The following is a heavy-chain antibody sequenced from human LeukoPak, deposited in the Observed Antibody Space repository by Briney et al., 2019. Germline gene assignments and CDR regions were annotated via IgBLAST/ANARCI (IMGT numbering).Heavy chain of an antibody. V-gene: IGHV3-74*01. Sequence: GGSLRLSCAASGFTFSSYWIHWVRQAPGKGLVWVSRVNTDGSSTIYADSVKGRFTISRDNAKNTVYLQMNSLRAEDTAVYYYSRRADSDYWGQGTLVTVSS. D-gene: IGHD3-22*01. CDR2: VNTDGSST. CDR1: GFTFSSYW. CDR3: SRRADSDY. J-gene: IGHJ4*02.